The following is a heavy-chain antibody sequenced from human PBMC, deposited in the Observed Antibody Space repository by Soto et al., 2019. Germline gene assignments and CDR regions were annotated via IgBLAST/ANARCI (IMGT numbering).Heavy chain of an antibody. D-gene: IGHD6-6*01. J-gene: IGHJ6*02. V-gene: IGHV5-10-1*01. CDR3: ARREITAPYYDGMDV. Sequence: PGESLKISCKGSGYSFTSYWISWVRQMPGKGLEWMGRIDPSDSYTNYSPSFQGHVTISADKSISTAYLQWSSLKASDTAMYYCARREITAPYYDGMDVWGQGTTVTVSS. CDR2: IDPSDSYT. CDR1: GYSFTSYW.